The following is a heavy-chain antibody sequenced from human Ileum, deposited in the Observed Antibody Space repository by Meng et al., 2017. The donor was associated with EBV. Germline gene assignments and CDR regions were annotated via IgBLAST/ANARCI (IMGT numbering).Heavy chain of an antibody. CDR2: ISSSGSTI. CDR1: VFTFSDYY. J-gene: IGHJ4*02. V-gene: IGHV3-11*01. Sequence: QAQLVGAGGGLVKPGGSLRLSCAASVFTFSDYYMSWIRQAPGKGLEWVSYISSSGSTIYYADSVKGRFTISRDNAKNSLYLQMNSLRAEDTAVYYCARAGYDILTGYQTFDYWGQGTLVTVAS. CDR3: ARAGYDILTGYQTFDY. D-gene: IGHD3-9*01.